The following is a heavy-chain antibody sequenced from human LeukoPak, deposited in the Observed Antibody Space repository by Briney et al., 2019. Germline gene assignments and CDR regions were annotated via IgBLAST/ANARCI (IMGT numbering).Heavy chain of an antibody. V-gene: IGHV4-59*01. CDR3: ARDIIQLWSRYFDL. CDR1: GGSISIYY. Sequence: PSESLSLTCTVAGGSISIYYWSWIRQPPGGGLEWIGCIYYGGTTNYNPSLKSRVTISVDTSQNQLSLKLRSVTAADTAVYYCARDIIQLWSRYFDLWGRGTLVTVSS. CDR2: IYYGGTT. J-gene: IGHJ2*01. D-gene: IGHD5-18*01.